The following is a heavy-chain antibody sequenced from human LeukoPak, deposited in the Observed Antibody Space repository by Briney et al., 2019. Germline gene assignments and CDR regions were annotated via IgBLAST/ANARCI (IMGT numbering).Heavy chain of an antibody. D-gene: IGHD3-10*01. CDR3: ARDSGTTEEVKFDP. Sequence: SETLSLTCTVSGGSISDYYWSWIRQPPGKGLEWIGYIYYSGSTNYNPSLKSRVTISVDTSKNQFSLRLSSVTAADTAVYYCARDSGTTEEVKFDPWGQGTLVTVSS. CDR2: IYYSGST. V-gene: IGHV4-59*01. J-gene: IGHJ5*02. CDR1: GGSISDYY.